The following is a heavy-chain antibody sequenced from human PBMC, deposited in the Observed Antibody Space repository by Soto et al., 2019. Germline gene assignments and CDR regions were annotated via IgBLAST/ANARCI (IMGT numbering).Heavy chain of an antibody. D-gene: IGHD6-13*01. Sequence: QVQLVESGGGVVQPGRSLRLSCAASGFTFSSYAMHWVRQAPGKGLEWVAVISYDGSNKYYADSVKGRFTISRDNSKNTLYLQMNSLRAEDTAVYYCARDLFGSSSYVDYWGQGNLVTVSS. CDR1: GFTFSSYA. J-gene: IGHJ4*02. CDR3: ARDLFGSSSYVDY. CDR2: ISYDGSNK. V-gene: IGHV3-30-3*01.